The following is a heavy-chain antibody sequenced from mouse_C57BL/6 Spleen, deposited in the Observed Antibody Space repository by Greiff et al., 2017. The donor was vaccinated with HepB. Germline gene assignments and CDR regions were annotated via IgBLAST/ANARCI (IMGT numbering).Heavy chain of an antibody. V-gene: IGHV5-4*01. Sequence: EVHLVESGGGLVKPGGSLKLSCAASGFTFSSYAMSWVRQTPEKRLEWVATISDGGSYTYYPDNVKGRFTISRDNAKNNLYLQMSHLKSEDTAMYYCARHAHYYGSSAWFAYWGQGTLVTVSA. CDR1: GFTFSSYA. CDR2: ISDGGSYT. D-gene: IGHD1-1*01. CDR3: ARHAHYYGSSAWFAY. J-gene: IGHJ3*01.